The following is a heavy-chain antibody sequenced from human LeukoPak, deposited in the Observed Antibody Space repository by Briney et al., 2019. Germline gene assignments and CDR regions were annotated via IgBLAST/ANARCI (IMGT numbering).Heavy chain of an antibody. CDR3: ARGNSGYGNFDN. Sequence: GGSLRLSCEGSEFTLTYYWMHWVRQAPGKGLVWVSRISSDGSSTFYADSVKGRFTISRDNAKNTVYLQLNSLRDEDTAVYYCARGNSGYGNFDNWGQGTLVTVSS. V-gene: IGHV3-74*01. CDR2: ISSDGSST. CDR1: EFTLTYYW. D-gene: IGHD5-12*01. J-gene: IGHJ4*02.